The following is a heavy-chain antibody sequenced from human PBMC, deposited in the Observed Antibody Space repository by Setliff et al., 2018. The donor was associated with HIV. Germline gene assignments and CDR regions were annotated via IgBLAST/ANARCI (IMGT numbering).Heavy chain of an antibody. CDR2: ISSGNSYI. CDR1: GFTLSSYS. Sequence: GGSLRLSCAASGFTLSSYSMNWVRQAPGKGLEWVSFISSGNSYIYYADSVKGRFTISRDNAKNSLFLRMNSLRAEDTAVYYCARSHPPDYWGQGTLVTVSS. V-gene: IGHV3-21*01. CDR3: ARSHPPDY. J-gene: IGHJ4*02.